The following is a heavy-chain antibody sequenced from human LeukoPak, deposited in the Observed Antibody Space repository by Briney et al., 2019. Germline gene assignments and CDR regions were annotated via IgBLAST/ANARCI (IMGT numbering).Heavy chain of an antibody. Sequence: PGGSLRLSCAASGFTFSSNYMSWVRQAPGKGLEWVSVIYSGGSTYYADSVKGRFTISRDNSKNTLYLQMNSLRAEDTAMYYCARDVPWYFDSSGYYDAFDIWGQGTMVTVSS. CDR3: ARDVPWYFDSSGYYDAFDI. CDR1: GFTFSSNY. CDR2: IYSGGST. D-gene: IGHD3-22*01. J-gene: IGHJ3*02. V-gene: IGHV3-53*01.